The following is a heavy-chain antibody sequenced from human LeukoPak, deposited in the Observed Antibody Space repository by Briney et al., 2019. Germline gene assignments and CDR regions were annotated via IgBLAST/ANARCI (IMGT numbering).Heavy chain of an antibody. J-gene: IGHJ4*02. V-gene: IGHV1-24*01. D-gene: IGHD6-13*01. Sequence: ASVKVSCKVSGYTLTELSMHWVRQAPGKGLEWMGGFDPEDGETIYAQKFQGRVTMTEDTSTDTAYMELSSLRSEDTAVYYCATAQGPYSSPPNFGYWGQGTLVTVSS. CDR3: ATAQGPYSSPPNFGY. CDR2: FDPEDGET. CDR1: GYTLTELS.